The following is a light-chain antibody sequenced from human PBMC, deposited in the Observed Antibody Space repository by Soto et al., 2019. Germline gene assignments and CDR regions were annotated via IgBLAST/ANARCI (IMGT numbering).Light chain of an antibody. CDR1: SSDIGAYNF. Sequence: QSVLTQPASVSGSPGQSITISCTGTSSDIGAYNFVSWYQQHPGKAPKLMLYDVNIRPSGVSNRFSGSKSGNTASLTISGLQAEGEADYYCTSWTTSTTMIFGGGTQLT. CDR2: DVN. CDR3: TSWTTSTTMI. V-gene: IGLV2-14*03. J-gene: IGLJ2*01.